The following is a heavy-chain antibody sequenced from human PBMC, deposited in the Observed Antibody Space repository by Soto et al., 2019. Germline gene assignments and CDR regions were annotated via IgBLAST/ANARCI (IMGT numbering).Heavy chain of an antibody. CDR3: AKDGRVDTKYYFDY. Sequence: GGSLRLSCAASGFTFSSYGMHWVRQAPGKGLEWVAVISYDGSNKYYADSVKGRFTISRDNSKNTLYLQMNSLRAEDTAVYYCAKDGRVDTKYYFDYWGQGTLVTVSS. CDR1: GFTFSSYG. CDR2: ISYDGSNK. J-gene: IGHJ4*02. D-gene: IGHD5-18*01. V-gene: IGHV3-30*18.